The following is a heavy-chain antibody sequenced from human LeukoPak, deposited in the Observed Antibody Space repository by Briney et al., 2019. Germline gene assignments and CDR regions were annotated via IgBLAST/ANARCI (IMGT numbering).Heavy chain of an antibody. V-gene: IGHV4-61*03. Sequence: SETLSLTCTVSGAXVNSDSYYWSWIRQPPGKGLEWVGHIYNGGSTNYNPSLKSRVTMSVDTSKNHFSVKLSSVTAADTAVYYCARHYRGLDYWGQGTLATVSS. D-gene: IGHD4-23*01. J-gene: IGHJ4*02. CDR1: GAXVNSDSYY. CDR2: IYNGGST. CDR3: ARHYRGLDY.